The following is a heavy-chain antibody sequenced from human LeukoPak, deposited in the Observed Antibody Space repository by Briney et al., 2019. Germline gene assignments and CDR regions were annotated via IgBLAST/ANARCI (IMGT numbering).Heavy chain of an antibody. J-gene: IGHJ4*02. Sequence: GGSLRLSCAASGFTFSSYAMSWVRQAPGKGLEWVSAISGSGGSTYYADSVKGRFTISRDNSKNTLYLQMNSLRAEDTAVYYCARVTRDGYNYDYFDYWGQGTLVTVSS. CDR2: ISGSGGST. CDR3: ARVTRDGYNYDYFDY. CDR1: GFTFSSYA. D-gene: IGHD5-24*01. V-gene: IGHV3-23*01.